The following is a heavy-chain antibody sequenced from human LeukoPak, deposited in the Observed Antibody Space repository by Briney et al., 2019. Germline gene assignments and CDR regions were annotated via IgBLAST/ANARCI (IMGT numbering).Heavy chain of an antibody. CDR2: ISWNSGSI. V-gene: IGHV3-9*01. D-gene: IGHD3-22*01. CDR3: ARDLYYYDSSGYYPSAY. J-gene: IGHJ4*02. Sequence: GGSLRLSCAASGFTFDDYAMHWVRHAPGKGLEWVSGISWNSGSIGYADSVKGRFTISRDNAKNSLYLQMNSLRAEDTAVYYCARDLYYYDSSGYYPSAYWGQGTLVTVSS. CDR1: GFTFDDYA.